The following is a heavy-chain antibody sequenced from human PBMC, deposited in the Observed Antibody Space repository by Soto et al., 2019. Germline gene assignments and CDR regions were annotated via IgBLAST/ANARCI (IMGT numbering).Heavy chain of an antibody. D-gene: IGHD6-13*01. CDR3: ARQDSSSWYSQRQHNWFDP. CDR2: IYYSGST. CDR1: GGSISSSSYY. Sequence: SETLSLTCTVSGGSISSSSYYWGWIRQPPGKGLEWIGSIYYSGSTYYNPSLKSRVTISVDTSKNQFSLKLSSVTAADTAVYYCARQDSSSWYSQRQHNWFDPWGQGTLVTVSS. J-gene: IGHJ5*02. V-gene: IGHV4-39*01.